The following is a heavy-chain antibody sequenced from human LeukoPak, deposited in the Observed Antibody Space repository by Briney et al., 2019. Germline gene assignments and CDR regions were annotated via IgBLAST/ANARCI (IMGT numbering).Heavy chain of an antibody. CDR1: GFTFSSYW. CDR3: ARVLPRSYDWGSYHY. D-gene: IGHD3-16*02. Sequence: GGSLRLSCAASGFTFSSYWMSWVRQAPGKGLEWVSSISSSSSYIYYADSVKGRFTISRDNAKNSLYLQMNSLRAEDTAVYYCARVLPRSYDWGSYHYWGQGTLVTVSS. J-gene: IGHJ4*02. V-gene: IGHV3-21*01. CDR2: ISSSSSYI.